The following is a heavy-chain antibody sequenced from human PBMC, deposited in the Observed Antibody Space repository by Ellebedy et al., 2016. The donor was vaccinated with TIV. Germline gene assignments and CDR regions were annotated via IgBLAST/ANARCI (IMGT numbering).Heavy chain of an antibody. CDR2: IYWDDNK. CDR1: GFSLRTTGEG. V-gene: IGHV2-5*02. J-gene: IGHJ5*02. D-gene: IGHD3-22*01. CDR3: ARVSRSYDDQGDSYPRFDP. Sequence: SGPTLVXPTQTLTLTCSFSGFSLRTTGEGVGWIRQPPGQALEWLTSIYWDDNKRYRPSLMNRLTITKDRSRNRVVLTMTNVDPLDTATYYCARVSRSYDDQGDSYPRFDPWGPGILVTVSS.